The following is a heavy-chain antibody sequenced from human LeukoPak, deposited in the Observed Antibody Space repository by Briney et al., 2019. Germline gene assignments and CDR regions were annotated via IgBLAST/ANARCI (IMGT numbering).Heavy chain of an antibody. J-gene: IGHJ3*02. CDR2: IYYSGST. D-gene: IGHD6-19*01. CDR3: ARAYSSGWYGKDAFDI. V-gene: IGHV4-59*01. Sequence: TSETLSLTCTVSGGSISSYYWSWIRQPPGKGLEWIGYIYYSGSTNYNPSLKSRVTISVDTSKNQFSPKLSSVTAADTAVYYCARAYSSGWYGKDAFDIWGQGTMVTVSS. CDR1: GGSISSYY.